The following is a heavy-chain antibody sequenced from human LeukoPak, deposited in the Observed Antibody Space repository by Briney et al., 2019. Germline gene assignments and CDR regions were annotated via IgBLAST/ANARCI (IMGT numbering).Heavy chain of an antibody. V-gene: IGHV3-74*01. Sequence: GGSLRLSCAASGFTLSSNWMHWVRQAPGEGLVWVSRINSDGSSTSYADSVKGRFTISRDNAKNTLYLQMNSLRAEDTAVYYCARDARHYDILTGDAFDIWGQGTMVTVSS. J-gene: IGHJ3*02. D-gene: IGHD3-9*01. CDR2: INSDGSST. CDR3: ARDARHYDILTGDAFDI. CDR1: GFTLSSNW.